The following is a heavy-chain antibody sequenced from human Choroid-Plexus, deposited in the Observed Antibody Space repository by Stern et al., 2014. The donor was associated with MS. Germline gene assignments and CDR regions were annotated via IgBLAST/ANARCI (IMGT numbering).Heavy chain of an antibody. CDR2: VSYDGSNK. J-gene: IGHJ5*02. Sequence: QLVQSGGGVVQPGRPLRLSCVASGFTFGRCAMHWVRQAPGKGLEWVAGVSYDGSNKYYADSVKGRFTISRDNSQNTLYMQMSSLRPEDTSVYYCAKDRQYLTYFFDHWGQGSLVTVSS. CDR3: AKDRQYLTYFFDH. CDR1: GFTFGRCA. D-gene: IGHD2/OR15-2a*01. V-gene: IGHV3-30*18.